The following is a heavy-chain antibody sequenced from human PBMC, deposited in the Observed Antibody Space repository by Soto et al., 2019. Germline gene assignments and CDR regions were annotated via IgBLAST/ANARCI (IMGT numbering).Heavy chain of an antibody. J-gene: IGHJ4*02. CDR3: ARDKITGLFDY. CDR2: INHSGST. CDR1: GGSFSGYY. V-gene: IGHV4-34*01. Sequence: SETLSLTCAVYGGSFSGYYWTWIRQPPGMGLEWIGEINHSGSTNYNPSLKSRVTISVDTSKNQFSLKLTSVTAADTAVYYCARDKITGLFDYWGQGTLVTV. D-gene: IGHD2-8*02.